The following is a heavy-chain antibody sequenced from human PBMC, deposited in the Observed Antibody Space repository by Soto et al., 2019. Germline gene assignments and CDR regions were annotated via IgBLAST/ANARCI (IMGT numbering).Heavy chain of an antibody. CDR3: VKGRGGFDP. CDR2: ISGSGGST. J-gene: IGHJ5*02. Sequence: GGSLRLSCAASGFTFSNYAMSWVRQAPGKGLGWVSSISGSGGSTYYADSVKGRFTISKDNSKNTLYLQMNSLRAEDTAVYYCVKGRGGFDPWGQGTLVTVSS. D-gene: IGHD3-10*01. CDR1: GFTFSNYA. V-gene: IGHV3-23*01.